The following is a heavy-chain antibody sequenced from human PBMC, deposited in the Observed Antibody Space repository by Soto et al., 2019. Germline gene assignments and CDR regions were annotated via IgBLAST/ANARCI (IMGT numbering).Heavy chain of an antibody. J-gene: IGHJ4*02. V-gene: IGHV1-2*02. CDR2: IFPGSGGT. D-gene: IGHD6-25*01. CDR3: AREWQRGTDY. CDR1: GYTFTTYF. Sequence: QVQLVQSGAEVVKPGASVKVSCKASGYTFTTYFLHWVRQAPGQGLEWLGWIFPGSGGTNYAQQFQGRVTITRDTSINPAYMELSRLTADDTGVYYCAREWQRGTDYWGQGALITVSS.